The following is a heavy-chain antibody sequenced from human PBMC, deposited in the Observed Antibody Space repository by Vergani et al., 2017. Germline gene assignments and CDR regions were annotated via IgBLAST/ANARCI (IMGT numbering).Heavy chain of an antibody. CDR2: ISGSGGST. J-gene: IGHJ6*02. Sequence: EVQLVESGGGLVQPGGSLRLSCAASGFTFSSYAMSWVRQAPGKGLEWVSAISGSGGSTYYADSVKGRFTISRDNSKSTLYRQMNSLRAEDTAVYYCARNLRYNWNYYYYYGMDVWGQGTTVTVSS. CDR1: GFTFSSYA. V-gene: IGHV3-23*04. D-gene: IGHD1-20*01. CDR3: ARNLRYNWNYYYYYGMDV.